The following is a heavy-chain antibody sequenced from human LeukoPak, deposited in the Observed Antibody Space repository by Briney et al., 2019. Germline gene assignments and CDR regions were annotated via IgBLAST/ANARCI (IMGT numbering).Heavy chain of an antibody. D-gene: IGHD2-8*01. J-gene: IGHJ4*02. CDR3: ARVLTPQSCTTISCPYGGYFDF. CDR2: INTYNGNT. CDR1: GYIFTHYA. V-gene: IGHV1-18*01. Sequence: ASVKVSCASSGYIFTHYAFSWLRQAPGQGLEWVGWINTYNGNTYYAETFQGRLTLTTDTSAATVYMELRSLTSDDTAVYYCARVLTPQSCTTISCPYGGYFDFWGQGTLVTVSS.